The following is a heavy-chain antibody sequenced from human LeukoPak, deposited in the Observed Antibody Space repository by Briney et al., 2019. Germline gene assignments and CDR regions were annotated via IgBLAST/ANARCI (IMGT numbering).Heavy chain of an antibody. Sequence: PGGSLRLSCAASGFTFSSYAMHWVRQAPGKAPEYVSAISSNGVNTYYADSVRGRFTISRDNSKNALYLQMGSLRSEDMAVYYCARRHNYYYYMDVWVKGTTVTVPS. J-gene: IGHJ6*03. CDR1: GFTFSSYA. CDR2: ISSNGVNT. CDR3: ARRHNYYYYMDV. V-gene: IGHV3-64*02.